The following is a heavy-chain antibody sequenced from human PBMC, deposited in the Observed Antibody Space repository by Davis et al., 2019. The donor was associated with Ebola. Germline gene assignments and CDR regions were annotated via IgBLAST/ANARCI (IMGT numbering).Heavy chain of an antibody. D-gene: IGHD6-13*01. CDR1: GGSFSGYY. Sequence: SQTLSLTCAVYGGSFSGYYWSWIRQPPGKGLEWIGYIYYSGSTYYNPSLKSRVTISVDTSKNQFSLKLSSVTAADTAVYYCASIGYSSSWFGWFDPWGQGTLVTVSS. CDR3: ASIGYSSSWFGWFDP. J-gene: IGHJ5*02. CDR2: IYYSGST. V-gene: IGHV4-34*09.